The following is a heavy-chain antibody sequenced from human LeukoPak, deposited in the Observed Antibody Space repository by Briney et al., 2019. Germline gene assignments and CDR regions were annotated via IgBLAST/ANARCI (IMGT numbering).Heavy chain of an antibody. CDR2: ISGSGGST. V-gene: IGHV3-23*01. J-gene: IGHJ4*02. CDR3: AKDGAAAGTTGGY. Sequence: GGSLRLSCAASGFKFNSYAMTWVRQAPGKGLEWVSAISGSGGSTYYADSVEGRFTISRDNSKNTLYLQMNSLRAEDTAVYYCAKDGAAAGTTGGYWGQGTLVTVSS. CDR1: GFKFNSYA. D-gene: IGHD6-13*01.